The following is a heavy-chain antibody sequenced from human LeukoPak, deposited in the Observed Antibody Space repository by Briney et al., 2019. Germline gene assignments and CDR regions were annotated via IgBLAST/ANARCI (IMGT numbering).Heavy chain of an antibody. J-gene: IGHJ3*02. V-gene: IGHV1-69*05. CDR1: GGTFSINA. D-gene: IGHD2-2*01. CDR3: ARDKNSGECVSNSCYGVWPLDI. CDR2: IIPMSEAP. Sequence: ASVKVSCKASGGTFSINAITWVRQAPGQGPEWMGGIIPMSEAPKYTQKFQGRVTIATDESTNTAYMELSSLRSEDTAVYYCARDKNSGECVSNSCYGVWPLDIWGQGTMVTVSS.